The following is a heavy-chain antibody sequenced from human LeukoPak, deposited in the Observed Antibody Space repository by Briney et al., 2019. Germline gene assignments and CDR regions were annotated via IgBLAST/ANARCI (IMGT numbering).Heavy chain of an antibody. J-gene: IGHJ4*02. D-gene: IGHD3-22*01. CDR2: IYSGGST. V-gene: IGHV3-53*01. CDR3: ARGPYDSSGYYYN. CDR1: GFTVSSNY. Sequence: PEGSLRLSCAASGFTVSSNYMSWVRQAPGKGLEGVSVIYSGGSTYYADSVKGRFTISRDNSKNTLYLQMNSLRAEDTAVYYCARGPYDSSGYYYNWGQGTLVTVSS.